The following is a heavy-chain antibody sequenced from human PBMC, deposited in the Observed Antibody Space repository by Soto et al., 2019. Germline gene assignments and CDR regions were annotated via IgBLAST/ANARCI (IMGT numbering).Heavy chain of an antibody. CDR1: GGTFSSYA. D-gene: IGHD3-22*01. V-gene: IGHV1-69*13. Sequence: ASVKVSCKASGGTFSSYAISWVRQAPGQGLEWMGGIIPIFGTANYAQKFQGRVTITADESTSTAYMELSSLRSEDTAVYYCAVTYDSSGYYYGNFDYWGQGTLVTVSS. CDR2: IIPIFGTA. J-gene: IGHJ4*02. CDR3: AVTYDSSGYYYGNFDY.